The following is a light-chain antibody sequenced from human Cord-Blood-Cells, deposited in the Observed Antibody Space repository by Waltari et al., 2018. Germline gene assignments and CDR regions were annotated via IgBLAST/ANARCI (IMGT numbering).Light chain of an antibody. CDR3: QRLSNWPPLP. V-gene: IGKV3-11*01. Sequence: EIVLTQSPATLSLSPGERATLSCRASQSVSSYLAWYQQKPGQAPRLLIYDASNRPTGFPPGLSGGGSGTTFTLTIGSLEPEDFPFYSFQRLSNWPPLPSGEGTKLRSN. CDR1: QSVSSY. CDR2: DAS. J-gene: IGKJ4*01.